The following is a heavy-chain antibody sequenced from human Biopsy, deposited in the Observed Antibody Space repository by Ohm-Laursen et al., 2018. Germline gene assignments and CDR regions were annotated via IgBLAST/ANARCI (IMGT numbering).Heavy chain of an antibody. CDR2: ISASGNHI. CDR3: ARDGEAKYCKHGVCPSDF. V-gene: IGHV3-21*01. D-gene: IGHD2-8*01. J-gene: IGHJ4*02. Sequence: SLRLSCAASGFTFSNFNMNWFRQAPGKGLEWVSSISASGNHIYYTDSVKGRFTVSRDNGKNSVYLQMNSLRVEDTAVYYCARDGEAKYCKHGVCPSDFWGQGTLVTVSS. CDR1: GFTFSNFN.